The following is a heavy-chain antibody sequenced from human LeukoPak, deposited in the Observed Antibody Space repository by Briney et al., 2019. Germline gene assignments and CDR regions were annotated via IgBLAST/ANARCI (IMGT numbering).Heavy chain of an antibody. Sequence: SVKVSCKASGGTFSSYAISWVRQAPGQGLEWMGRIIPILGIANYAQKFQGRVTITADKSTSTVYMELSSLRSEDTAVYYCAREKAVAASYFDYWGQGTLVTVSS. CDR1: GGTFSSYA. J-gene: IGHJ4*02. CDR3: AREKAVAASYFDY. D-gene: IGHD6-19*01. CDR2: IIPILGIA. V-gene: IGHV1-69*04.